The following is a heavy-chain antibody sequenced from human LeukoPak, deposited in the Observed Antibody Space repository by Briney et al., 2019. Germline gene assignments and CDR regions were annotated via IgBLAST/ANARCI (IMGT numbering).Heavy chain of an antibody. Sequence: SETLSLTCIVSGFSISSGYYWGWIRQTPRKGLEWIGDIYQTWSTYYNPSLKSRVTISVDTSKNQFSLRLTSVTAADTAVYYCARVGSGYDWDCWGHGTLVTVSS. CDR1: GFSISSGYY. CDR3: ARVGSGYDWDC. CDR2: IYQTWST. J-gene: IGHJ4*01. V-gene: IGHV4-38-2*02. D-gene: IGHD5-12*01.